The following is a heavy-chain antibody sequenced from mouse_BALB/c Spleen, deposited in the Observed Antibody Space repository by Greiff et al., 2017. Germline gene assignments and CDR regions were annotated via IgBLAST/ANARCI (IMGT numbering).Heavy chain of an antibody. CDR2: ISSGGSYT. D-gene: IGHD1-1*01. J-gene: IGHJ1*01. Sequence: EVKLEESGGGLVKPGGSLKLSCAASGFTFSSYAMSWVRQTPEKRLEWVATISSGGSYTYYPDSVKGRFTISRDNAKNTLYLQMSSLRSEDTAMYYCARHCFTTERYFDVWGAGTTVTVSS. CDR1: GFTFSSYA. CDR3: ARHCFTTERYFDV. V-gene: IGHV5-9-3*01.